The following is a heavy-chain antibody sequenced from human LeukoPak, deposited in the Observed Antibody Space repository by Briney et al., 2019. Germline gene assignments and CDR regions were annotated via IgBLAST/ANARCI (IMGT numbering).Heavy chain of an antibody. J-gene: IGHJ4*02. CDR1: GYNFATDW. Sequence: GESLKISCKGSGYNFATDWIGWVRQMPGKGLEWMGIIFPADSDTRYNPSFQGQVTISSDKSITTAYLQWSSLKASDTAMYYCASHKSGYSYGDWGQGTLVTVSS. V-gene: IGHV5-51*01. CDR3: ASHKSGYSYGD. D-gene: IGHD5-18*01. CDR2: IFPADSDT.